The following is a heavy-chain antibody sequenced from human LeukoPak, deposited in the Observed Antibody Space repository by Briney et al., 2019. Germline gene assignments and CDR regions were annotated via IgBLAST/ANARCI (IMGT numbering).Heavy chain of an antibody. CDR1: GFTFSSYE. J-gene: IGHJ5*02. CDR2: ISSSGSTI. Sequence: RGSLRLSCAASGFTFSSYEMNWVRQAPGKGLEWVSYISSSGSTIYYADSVKGRFTISRDNAKNSLYLQMNSLRAEDTAVYYCARNYDSGSYGDWFDPWGQGTLVTVSS. D-gene: IGHD3-10*01. V-gene: IGHV3-48*03. CDR3: ARNYDSGSYGDWFDP.